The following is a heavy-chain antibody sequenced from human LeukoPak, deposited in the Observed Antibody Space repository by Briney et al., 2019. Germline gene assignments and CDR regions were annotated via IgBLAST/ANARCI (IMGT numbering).Heavy chain of an antibody. Sequence: PGGSLRLSCIASGFTFSSYLMHWVRQAPGKGLVWVSRINSDGSSTMYADSVRGRFTISRDNAKSRLYLQMNSLRAEDTAVYYCTRDLGIAVADVFDYWGQGTLVTVSS. CDR1: GFTFSSYL. V-gene: IGHV3-74*03. CDR3: TRDLGIAVADVFDY. J-gene: IGHJ4*02. D-gene: IGHD6-19*01. CDR2: INSDGSST.